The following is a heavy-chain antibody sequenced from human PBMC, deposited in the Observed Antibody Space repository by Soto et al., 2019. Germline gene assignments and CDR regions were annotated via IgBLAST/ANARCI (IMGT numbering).Heavy chain of an antibody. Sequence: ASVKVSCKASGYTFTGYYMHWVRQAPGQGLEWMGWINPNSGGTNYAQKFQGRVTMTRDTSISTAYMELSRLRSDDTAVYYCARVFSLPAGPNYYGMDVWGQGTTVIVSS. CDR2: INPNSGGT. J-gene: IGHJ6*02. V-gene: IGHV1-2*02. CDR3: ARVFSLPAGPNYYGMDV. CDR1: GYTFTGYY.